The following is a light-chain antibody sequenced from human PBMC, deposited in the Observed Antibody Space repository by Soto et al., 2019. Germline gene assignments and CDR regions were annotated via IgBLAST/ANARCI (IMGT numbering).Light chain of an antibody. CDR3: SAWDGDLGAHV. J-gene: IGLJ1*01. CDR2: NTD. CDR1: DANIGRHN. Sequence: QSVLTQAPSASGTPGQRVTISCSGSDANIGRHNVNWYQQLPGAAPRVFIYNTDQRPSGFPGRFSGSKSGTSASLAISGLQSEDEAEYYCSAWDGDLGAHVFGNGTKLTVL. V-gene: IGLV1-44*01.